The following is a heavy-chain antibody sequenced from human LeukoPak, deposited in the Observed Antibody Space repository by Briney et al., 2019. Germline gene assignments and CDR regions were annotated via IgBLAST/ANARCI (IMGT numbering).Heavy chain of an antibody. Sequence: GGSLRLSCAASGFIFSTYSMNWVRQAPGKGLEWVSSISSSSSDIYYADSVKGRLTISRDNAKNSLYLQIYSLRAQDTAVYYCARDTRFGALYDSSYHGMDVWGKGTTVSVSS. CDR2: ISSSSSDI. J-gene: IGHJ6*04. CDR3: ARDTRFGALYDSSYHGMDV. CDR1: GFIFSTYS. V-gene: IGHV3-21*01. D-gene: IGHD3-10*01.